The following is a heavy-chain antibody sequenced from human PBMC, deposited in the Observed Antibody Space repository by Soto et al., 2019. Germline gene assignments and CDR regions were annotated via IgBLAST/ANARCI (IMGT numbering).Heavy chain of an antibody. CDR2: INPNSGGT. CDR3: GRAYYYGWGSYYKNWFDP. D-gene: IGHD3-10*01. V-gene: IGHV1-2*04. Sequence: GASVKVSCKASGYTFTGYYMHWVRQAPGQGLEWMGWINPNSGGTNYAQKFQGWVTMTRDTSISTAYMELSRLRSDDTAVYYCGRAYYYGWGSYYKNWFDPGGQGPLVTVSS. CDR1: GYTFTGYY. J-gene: IGHJ5*02.